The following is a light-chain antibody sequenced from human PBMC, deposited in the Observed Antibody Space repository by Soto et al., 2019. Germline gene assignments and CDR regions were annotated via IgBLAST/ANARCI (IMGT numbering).Light chain of an antibody. J-gene: IGKJ1*01. V-gene: IGKV1-5*01. CDR3: QQYNSYSRT. CDR1: QSISSW. Sequence: DIQMTQSPSTLSASVGDRVTITCRASQSISSWLAWYQQKTGKAPKLLIYDASSLESGVPSRFSGSGSETEFTLTISSLQPDDFAPYYCQQYNSYSRTFGQGTKVEIK. CDR2: DAS.